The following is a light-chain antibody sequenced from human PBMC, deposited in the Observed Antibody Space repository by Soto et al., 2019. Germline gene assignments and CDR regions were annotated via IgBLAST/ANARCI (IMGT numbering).Light chain of an antibody. CDR3: SSYAGRNNLV. CDR1: SSDVGVYNY. CDR2: EVT. Sequence: QPVLTQPPSASGSLGKSVTISCTGTSSDVGVYNYVSWYQQHPGKAPNLMIYEVTKRPSGVPDRFSGSKSGNTASLTVSGLQAEDEAEYYCSSYAGRNNLVFGGGTKLTVL. V-gene: IGLV2-8*01. J-gene: IGLJ3*02.